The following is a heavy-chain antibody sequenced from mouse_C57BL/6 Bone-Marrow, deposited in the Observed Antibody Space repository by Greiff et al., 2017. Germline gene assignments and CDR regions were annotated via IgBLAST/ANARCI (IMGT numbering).Heavy chain of an antibody. CDR2: ISYDGSN. V-gene: IGHV3-6*01. J-gene: IGHJ2*01. CDR3: ARVTQIWDFITTAGGDY. D-gene: IGHD1-1*01. Sequence: EVKLEESGPGLVKPSQSLSLTCSVTGYSITSGYYWNWIRQFPGNKLEWMGYISYDGSNNYNPSLKNRISITRDTSKNQFFLKLNSVTTEDTATYYCARVTQIWDFITTAGGDYWGQGTTLTVSS. CDR1: GYSITSGYY.